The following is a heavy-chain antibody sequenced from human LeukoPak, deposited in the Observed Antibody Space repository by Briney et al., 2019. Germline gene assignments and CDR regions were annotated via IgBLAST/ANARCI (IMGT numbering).Heavy chain of an antibody. Sequence: GSLRLSCAASGFTFSSYEMNWVRQAPGKGLEWVSYISSSGTTTYYADSVKGRFTISRDNAKNSLYLQMNSLRVEDTAVYYCARRPPLWGRGTTVTVSS. CDR3: ARRPPL. CDR2: ISSSGTTT. J-gene: IGHJ6*02. CDR1: GFTFSSYE. V-gene: IGHV3-48*03.